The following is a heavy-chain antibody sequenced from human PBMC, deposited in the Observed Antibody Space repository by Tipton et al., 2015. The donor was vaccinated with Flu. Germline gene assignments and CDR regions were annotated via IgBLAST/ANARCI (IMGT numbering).Heavy chain of an antibody. V-gene: IGHV4-59*12. Sequence: TLSLTCAVYGGSFNDYYWSWIRQPPGKGLEWIGYIYYSGSTNYNPSLKSRVTISVDTSKTQFSLKLRSVTAADTAVYYCARFRSGYLRYFDDWGQETLVTVSS. CDR1: GGSFNDYY. D-gene: IGHD3-3*01. CDR3: ARFRSGYLRYFDD. J-gene: IGHJ4*02. CDR2: IYYSGST.